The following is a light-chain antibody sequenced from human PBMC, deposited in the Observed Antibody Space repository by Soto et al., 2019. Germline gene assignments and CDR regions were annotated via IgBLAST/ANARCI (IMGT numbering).Light chain of an antibody. Sequence: DIPMTQSPSTLSASVGDRVTITCRASQSVSTWLAWYQQKPGKVPKLLIYKAYSLESGVPSRFSGSGSGTEFTLTISSLQPDDFAPYYCQQYNSNPLTFGGGTKVEIK. V-gene: IGKV1-5*03. CDR3: QQYNSNPLT. CDR1: QSVSTW. J-gene: IGKJ4*01. CDR2: KAY.